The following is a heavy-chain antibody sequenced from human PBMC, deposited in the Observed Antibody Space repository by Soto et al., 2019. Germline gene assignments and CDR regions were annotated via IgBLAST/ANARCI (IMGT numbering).Heavy chain of an antibody. CDR3: ARLDLHGSGSYYNVRDYYYGMDV. CDR1: GYSFTSYW. Sequence: EVQLVQSGAEVKKPGESLKISCKGSGYSFTSYWIGWVRQMPGKGLEWMGIIYPGDSDTRYSPSFQGQVTISADKSISTAYLQWSSLKASYTAMYYCARLDLHGSGSYYNVRDYYYGMDVWGQGTTVTVSS. CDR2: IYPGDSDT. D-gene: IGHD3-10*01. V-gene: IGHV5-51*01. J-gene: IGHJ6*02.